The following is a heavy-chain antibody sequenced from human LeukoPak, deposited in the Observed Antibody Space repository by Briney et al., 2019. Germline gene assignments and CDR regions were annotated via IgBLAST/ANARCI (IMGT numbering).Heavy chain of an antibody. CDR3: ARAARIAAAGTPWFDP. D-gene: IGHD6-13*01. Sequence: GASVKVSCKASGYTFPGYYMHWVRQAPGQGLEWMGWIDPNSGGTNYAQKFQGRVTMTRDTSISTAYMELSRLRSDDTAVYYCARAARIAAAGTPWFDPWGQGTLVTVSS. J-gene: IGHJ5*02. CDR1: GYTFPGYY. CDR2: IDPNSGGT. V-gene: IGHV1-2*02.